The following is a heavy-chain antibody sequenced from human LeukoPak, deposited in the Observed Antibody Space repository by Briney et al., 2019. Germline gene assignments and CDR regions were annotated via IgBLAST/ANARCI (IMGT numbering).Heavy chain of an antibody. D-gene: IGHD6-13*01. Sequence: ASVTVSCKASGYTFTSYGISWVRQAPGQGLEGMGWISAYNGNTNYAQKLQGRVTMTTDTSTSTAYMELRSLTSDDTAVYYCARAIAALGGNWFDPWGQGTLVTVSS. CDR2: ISAYNGNT. CDR3: ARAIAALGGNWFDP. J-gene: IGHJ5*02. V-gene: IGHV1-18*01. CDR1: GYTFTSYG.